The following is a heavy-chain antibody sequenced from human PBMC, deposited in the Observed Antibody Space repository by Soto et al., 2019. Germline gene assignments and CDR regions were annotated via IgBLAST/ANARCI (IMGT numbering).Heavy chain of an antibody. CDR2: INSDGSST. V-gene: IGHV3-74*01. J-gene: IGHJ6*02. Sequence: GGSLRLYCAASGFTFSSYWMHWVRQAPGKGLVWVSRINSDGSSTSYADSVKGRFTISRDNAKNTLYLQMNSLRAEDTAVYYCARDHGVYYYYGMDVWGQGTTVTVSS. CDR3: ARDHGVYYYYGMDV. CDR1: GFTFSSYW. D-gene: IGHD3-16*01.